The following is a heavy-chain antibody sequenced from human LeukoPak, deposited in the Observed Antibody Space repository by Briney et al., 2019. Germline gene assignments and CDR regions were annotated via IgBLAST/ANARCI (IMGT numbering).Heavy chain of an antibody. Sequence: GGSLRLSCAASGFTFSSYAMSWVRQAPGKGLEWVSAISGSGGSTYYADSVKGRFTISRDNSKNTLYLQMNSLRAEDTAVYYCATSHISGLRPHYFDYLGQGTLVTVSS. CDR3: ATSHISGLRPHYFDY. D-gene: IGHD4-17*01. CDR1: GFTFSSYA. J-gene: IGHJ4*02. V-gene: IGHV3-23*01. CDR2: ISGSGGST.